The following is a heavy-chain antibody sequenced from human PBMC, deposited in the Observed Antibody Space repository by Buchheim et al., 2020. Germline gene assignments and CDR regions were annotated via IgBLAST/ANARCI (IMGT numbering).Heavy chain of an antibody. CDR3: ARETQGYYYDSSGYYANY. CDR1: GGSISSSSYY. D-gene: IGHD3-22*01. J-gene: IGHJ4*02. CDR2: SYYSGST. V-gene: IGHV4-39*07. Sequence: QLQLQESGPGLVKPSETLSLTCTVSGGSISSSSYYWGWICQRKGKGLEWIGSSYYSGSTYYNPSLKSRVTISIDTSKNQFSLKLSSVTAADTAVYYCARETQGYYYDSSGYYANYWGQGTL.